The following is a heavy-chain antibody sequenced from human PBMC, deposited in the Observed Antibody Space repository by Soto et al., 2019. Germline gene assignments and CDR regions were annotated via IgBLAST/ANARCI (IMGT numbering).Heavy chain of an antibody. CDR2: IYYSGST. Sequence: TSETLSLTCTVSGGSISSYYWSWIRQPPGKGLEWIGYIYYSGSTNYNPSLKSRVTISVDTSKNQFSLKLSSVTAADTAVYYCARDPIYCTNGVCYSWFDPWGQGTLVTVSS. J-gene: IGHJ5*02. CDR1: GGSISSYY. CDR3: ARDPIYCTNGVCYSWFDP. V-gene: IGHV4-59*01. D-gene: IGHD2-8*01.